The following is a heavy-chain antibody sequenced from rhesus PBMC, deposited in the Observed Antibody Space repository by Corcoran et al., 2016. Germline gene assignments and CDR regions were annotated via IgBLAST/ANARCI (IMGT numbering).Heavy chain of an antibody. V-gene: IGHV4-122*02. CDR2: IHYSGST. D-gene: IGHD2-33*01. J-gene: IGHJ4*01. CDR1: GGSISSGYNY. Sequence: QVQLQESGPGLVKPSETLSLTCAVSGGSISSGYNYWSWIRQPPGKGLEWIGYIHYSGSTSYNPSLKSRVTISRDTSKNQFSLKLSSVTAADTAVYYCAREIVVIMTAPRYYFDYWGQGVLVTVSS. CDR3: AREIVVIMTAPRYYFDY.